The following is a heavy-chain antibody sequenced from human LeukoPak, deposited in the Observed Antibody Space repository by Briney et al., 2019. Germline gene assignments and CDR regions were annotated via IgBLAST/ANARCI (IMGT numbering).Heavy chain of an antibody. J-gene: IGHJ6*02. CDR3: ARTRWYSGSYYYYYGMDV. CDR2: IYSGGST. D-gene: IGHD1-26*01. Sequence: GGSLRLSCAASGFTDNSNYMSWVRQAPGKGLEWVSVIYSGGSTYYADSVKGRFTISRDNSKNTLYLQMNSLRAEDTAVYYCARTRWYSGSYYYYYGMDVWGQGTTVTVSS. CDR1: GFTDNSNY. V-gene: IGHV3-66*01.